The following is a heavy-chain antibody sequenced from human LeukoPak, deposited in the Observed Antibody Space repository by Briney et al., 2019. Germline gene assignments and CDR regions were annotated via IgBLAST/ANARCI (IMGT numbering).Heavy chain of an antibody. V-gene: IGHV3-7*05. CDR2: INQDESEK. J-gene: IGHJ6*02. Sequence: GESLKISCAASGFTFSTYWMSWVRQAPGKGLEWVANINQDESEKYYVDSVKGRFTISRDNAKNSLYLQMNSLRAEDTAVYYCARVRVSSYYGMDIWGQGATVTVSS. CDR1: GFTFSTYW. D-gene: IGHD2/OR15-2a*01. CDR3: ARVRVSSYYGMDI.